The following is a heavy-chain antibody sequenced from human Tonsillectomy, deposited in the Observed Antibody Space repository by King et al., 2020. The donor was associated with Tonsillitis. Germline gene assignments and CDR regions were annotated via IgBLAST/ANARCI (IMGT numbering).Heavy chain of an antibody. Sequence: QLQESGPGLVKPSETLSLTCTVSGGSISNSNYYWGWIRQPPGKGLEWIGSIFYSGRTYYNPSLKSRVTISVDTSKNQFSLKLSSVTAADTAVYYCARHSFFGGVIGWDFDYGGQETLVPVPS. CDR3: ARHSFFGGVIGWDFDY. CDR2: IFYSGRT. D-gene: IGHD3-3*01. CDR1: GGSISNSNYY. J-gene: IGHJ4*02. V-gene: IGHV4-39*01.